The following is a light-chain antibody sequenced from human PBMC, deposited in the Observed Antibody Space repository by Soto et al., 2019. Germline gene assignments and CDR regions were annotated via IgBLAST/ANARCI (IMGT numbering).Light chain of an antibody. CDR1: SGHSSYA. CDR2: LNSDGSH. Sequence: QSVLTQSPSASASLGASVKLTCTLSSGHSSYAIAWHQQQPEKGPRYLMKLNSDGSHSKGDGIPARFSGSSSGAERYLTISSLQSEDEADYYCQTWGTGIHVVFGGGTKLTVL. CDR3: QTWGTGIHVV. V-gene: IGLV4-69*01. J-gene: IGLJ2*01.